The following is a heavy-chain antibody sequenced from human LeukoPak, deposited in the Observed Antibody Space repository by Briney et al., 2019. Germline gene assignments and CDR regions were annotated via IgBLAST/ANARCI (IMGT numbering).Heavy chain of an antibody. Sequence: GESLKISCAASGFTFDDYGMSWVRQAPGKGLEWVSGINWNGGSTGYADSVKGRFTISRDNAKNSLYLQMNSLRAEDTALYYCAREGSRGSGYPYYYYYMDVWGKGTTVTVSS. CDR3: AREGSRGSGYPYYYYYMDV. D-gene: IGHD3-3*01. CDR2: INWNGGST. V-gene: IGHV3-20*04. J-gene: IGHJ6*03. CDR1: GFTFDDYG.